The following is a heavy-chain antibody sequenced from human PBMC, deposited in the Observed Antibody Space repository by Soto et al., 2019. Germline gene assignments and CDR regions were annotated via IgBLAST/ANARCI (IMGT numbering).Heavy chain of an antibody. CDR3: AREARSGYYPFY. CDR1: GFTFSSYA. J-gene: IGHJ4*02. D-gene: IGHD3-22*01. CDR2: ISYDGSNK. Sequence: ESGGGVVQPGRSLRLSCAASGFTFSSYAMHWVRQAPGKGLEWVAVISYDGSNKYYADSVKGRFTISRDNSKNTLYLQMNSLRAEDTAVYYCAREARSGYYPFYWGQGTLVTVSS. V-gene: IGHV3-30-3*01.